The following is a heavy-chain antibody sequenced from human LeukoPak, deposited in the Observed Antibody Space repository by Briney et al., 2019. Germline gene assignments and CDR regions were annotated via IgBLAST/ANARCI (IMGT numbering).Heavy chain of an antibody. J-gene: IGHJ4*02. CDR2: IYHSGST. V-gene: IGHV4-4*02. Sequence: SETLSLTCAVSGGSISSSNWWSWVRQPPGKGLEWIGEIYHSGSTSYNPSLKSRVTISVDKSKNQFSLKLSSVTAADTAVYYCARGWGDYNPYYFDYWGQGTLVTVSS. D-gene: IGHD4-17*01. CDR1: GGSISSSNW. CDR3: ARGWGDYNPYYFDY.